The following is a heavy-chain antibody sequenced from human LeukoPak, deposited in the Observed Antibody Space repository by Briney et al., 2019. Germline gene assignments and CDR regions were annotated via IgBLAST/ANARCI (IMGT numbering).Heavy chain of an antibody. J-gene: IGHJ4*02. CDR2: ISGSGDST. CDR3: ARGPSGYHNT. Sequence: GGSLRLSCAASGFTFSNYAMRWVRQAPGKGLEWVSGISGSGDSTYYADSVKGRFTISRDNSKNTLYLQMNSLRAEDTAVYYCARGPSGYHNTGGQGTLVTVSS. CDR1: GFTFSNYA. D-gene: IGHD5-12*01. V-gene: IGHV3-23*01.